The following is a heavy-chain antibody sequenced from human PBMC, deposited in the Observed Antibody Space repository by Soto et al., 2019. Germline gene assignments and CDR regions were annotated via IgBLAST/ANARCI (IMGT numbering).Heavy chain of an antibody. D-gene: IGHD3-22*01. Sequence: SETLPLPCTVSGGSISHYHWNWIRQAPGKGMEWIGYIFYSGSTYYNPSLKSRVTISVDTSKNQFSLKLSSVTAADTAVYYCARPTYDSIDYWGQGTLVTVSS. J-gene: IGHJ4*02. CDR2: IFYSGST. CDR1: GGSISHYH. CDR3: ARPTYDSIDY. V-gene: IGHV4-59*04.